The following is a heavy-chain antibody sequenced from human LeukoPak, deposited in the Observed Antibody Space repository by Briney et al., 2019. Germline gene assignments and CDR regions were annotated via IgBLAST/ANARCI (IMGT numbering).Heavy chain of an antibody. CDR2: INPSGGGT. V-gene: IGHV1-46*01. J-gene: IGHJ4*02. CDR1: GYRLTSYY. Sequence: ASVKVSCKASGYRLTSYYIHWVRQAPGQGLEWMGIINPSGGGTKYARKFQGRVTMTRDTSTSTVYMELSSLRSEDTAVYYCARYGGVPTTRGDYWGQGTLVTVSS. D-gene: IGHD1-26*01. CDR3: ARYGGVPTTRGDY.